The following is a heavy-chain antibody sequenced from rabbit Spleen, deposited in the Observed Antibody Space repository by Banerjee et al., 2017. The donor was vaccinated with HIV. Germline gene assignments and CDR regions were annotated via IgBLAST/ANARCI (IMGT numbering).Heavy chain of an antibody. CDR3: VRDGGTNSKFNL. CDR1: GFDLSSYYY. J-gene: IGHJ4*01. Sequence: QSLEESGGGLVKPGAPLTLTCKASGFDLSSYYYLCWVRQAPGKGLEWIGCLYTDVLTTWYASWVNGRFTISKASSTTVTLQMTSLTAADTATYFCVRDGGTNSKFNLWGPGTLVTVS. V-gene: IGHV1S40*01. D-gene: IGHD1-1*01. CDR2: LYTDVLTT.